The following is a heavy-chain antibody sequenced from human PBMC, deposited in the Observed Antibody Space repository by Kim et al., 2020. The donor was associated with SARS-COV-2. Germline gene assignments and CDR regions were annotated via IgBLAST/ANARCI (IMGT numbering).Heavy chain of an antibody. J-gene: IGHJ1*01. CDR3: AKLAGGSGYSVAQH. V-gene: IGHV3-23*01. CDR1: GFTFRSYA. Sequence: GGSLRLSCAASGFTFRSYAMSWVRQAPGKGLEWVSGISGSDGSTYYADSVKGRFTISRDNPKNTLYLQMNSLRAEDTAVYYCAKLAGGSGYSVAQHWGQGTLVTVSS. D-gene: IGHD2-15*01. CDR2: ISGSDGST.